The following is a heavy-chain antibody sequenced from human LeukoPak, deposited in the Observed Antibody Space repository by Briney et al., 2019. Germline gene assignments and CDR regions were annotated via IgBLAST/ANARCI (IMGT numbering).Heavy chain of an antibody. Sequence: PGESLKISCKASGYTFTSYYIGWVRQMPGKGLEWMAIIYPGDSDTTYNPSFQGQVTISADKSTTTAYLQWSSLKASDTAIYYCARRDMVRGLDYWGQGTLVTVSS. CDR2: IYPGDSDT. CDR3: ARRDMVRGLDY. D-gene: IGHD3-10*01. CDR1: GYTFTSYY. V-gene: IGHV5-51*01. J-gene: IGHJ4*02.